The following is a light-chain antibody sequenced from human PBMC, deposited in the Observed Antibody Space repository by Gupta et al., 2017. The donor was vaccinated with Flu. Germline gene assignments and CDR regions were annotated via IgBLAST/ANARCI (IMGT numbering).Light chain of an antibody. V-gene: IGKV3-11*01. J-gene: IGKJ4*01. Sequence: PATLSLSPGERATLSCRASHSVSNYLAWYQQKPGQAPRLLIYDASNRATGIPARFSGSGSGTDFTLTISSLEPEDFAVYYCQQRSNWLTFGGGTKVEIK. CDR3: QQRSNWLT. CDR1: HSVSNY. CDR2: DAS.